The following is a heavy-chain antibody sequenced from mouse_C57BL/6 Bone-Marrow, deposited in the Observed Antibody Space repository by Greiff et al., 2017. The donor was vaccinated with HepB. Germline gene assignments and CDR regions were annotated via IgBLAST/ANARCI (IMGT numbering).Heavy chain of an antibody. V-gene: IGHV3-6*01. CDR1: GYSITSGYY. J-gene: IGHJ4*01. CDR3: AITTVVATDY. D-gene: IGHD1-1*01. CDR2: ISYDGSN. Sequence: EVQLQQSGPGLVKPSQSLSLTCSVTGYSITSGYYWNWIRQFPGNKLEWRGYISYDGSNNYNPSLKNRISITRDTSKNQFFLKLNSVTTEDTATYYCAITTVVATDYWGQGTSVTVSS.